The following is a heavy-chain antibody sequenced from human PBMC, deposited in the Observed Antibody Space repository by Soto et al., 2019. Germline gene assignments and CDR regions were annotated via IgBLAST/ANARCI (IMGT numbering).Heavy chain of an antibody. V-gene: IGHV2-70*01. CDR2: IDWDDDK. CDR1: GFSLSTSGMC. J-gene: IGHJ4*02. Sequence: ESGPTLVNPTQTLTLTCTFSGFSLSTSGMCVSWIRQPPGKALEWLALIDWDDDKYYSTSLKTRLTTSKDTSKNQVVLTMTNMDPVDTATYYCARILYYDSSGYPDYWGQGTLVTVSS. D-gene: IGHD3-22*01. CDR3: ARILYYDSSGYPDY.